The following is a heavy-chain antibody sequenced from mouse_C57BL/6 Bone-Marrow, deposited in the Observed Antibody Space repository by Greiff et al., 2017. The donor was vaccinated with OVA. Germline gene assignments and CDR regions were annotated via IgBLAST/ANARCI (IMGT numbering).Heavy chain of an antibody. Sequence: VQLQQLGAELVKPGASVKLSCKASGSTFTSYWMQWVKQRPGQGLEWIGEIDPSVGYPNSNQKFKGKATLTVDTSSSTACMQLSSLTSEDSAVYYCARDGNYVWFAYWGQGTLVTVSA. CDR1: GSTFTSYW. J-gene: IGHJ3*01. CDR2: IDPSVGYP. V-gene: IGHV1-50*01. D-gene: IGHD2-1*01. CDR3: ARDGNYVWFAY.